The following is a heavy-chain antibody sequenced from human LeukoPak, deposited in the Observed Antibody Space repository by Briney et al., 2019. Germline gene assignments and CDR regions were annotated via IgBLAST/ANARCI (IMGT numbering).Heavy chain of an antibody. CDR2: IYYSGST. Sequence: SETLSLTCTVSGVSVSSGSYYWSWIRQPPGKGLVWIGYIYYSGSTYYNPSLKSRVTISVDTSKNQFSLKLSSVTAADTAVYYCARDIGTVDNYWGQGTLVTVSS. J-gene: IGHJ4*02. D-gene: IGHD2-15*01. V-gene: IGHV4-30-4*08. CDR3: ARDIGTVDNY. CDR1: GVSVSSGSYY.